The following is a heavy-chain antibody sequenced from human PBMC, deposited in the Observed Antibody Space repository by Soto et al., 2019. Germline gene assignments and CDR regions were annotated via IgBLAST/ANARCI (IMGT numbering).Heavy chain of an antibody. D-gene: IGHD3-3*01. CDR2: ISAYNGNT. J-gene: IGHJ6*02. Sequence: RASVKVSCKASGGTFSSHAISWVRQAPGQGLEWMGWISAYNGNTNYAQKLQGRVTMTTDTSTSTAYMELRSLRSDDTAVYYCARDPVTIFGVVIPNYYYYGMDVWGQGTTVTVSS. V-gene: IGHV1-18*01. CDR1: GGTFSSHA. CDR3: ARDPVTIFGVVIPNYYYYGMDV.